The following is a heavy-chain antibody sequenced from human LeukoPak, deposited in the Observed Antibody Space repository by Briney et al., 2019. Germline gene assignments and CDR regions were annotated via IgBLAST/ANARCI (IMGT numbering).Heavy chain of an antibody. V-gene: IGHV1-69*13. CDR3: ARALVDTAMVKYSYGYLDYYYGMDV. Sequence: SVKVSCKASGGTFSSYAISRVRQAPGQGLEWMGGIIPIFGTANYAQKFQGRVTITADESTSTAYMELSSLRSEDTAVYYCARALVDTAMVKYSYGYLDYYYGMDVWGQGTTVTVSS. CDR1: GGTFSSYA. J-gene: IGHJ6*02. CDR2: IIPIFGTA. D-gene: IGHD5-18*01.